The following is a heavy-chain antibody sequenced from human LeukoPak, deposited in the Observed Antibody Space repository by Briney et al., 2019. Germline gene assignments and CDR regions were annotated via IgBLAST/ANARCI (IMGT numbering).Heavy chain of an antibody. CDR1: GYTFTSYA. V-gene: IGHV1-3*01. CDR2: INAGNGNT. D-gene: IGHD6-13*01. CDR3: ARDSSSWYVPWFDP. Sequence: ASVKVSCKASGYTFTSYAMHWVRQAPGQRLEWMGWINAGNGNTKYSQKLQGRVTMTTDTSTSTAYMELRSLRSDDTAVYYCARDSSSWYVPWFDPWGQGTLVTVSS. J-gene: IGHJ5*02.